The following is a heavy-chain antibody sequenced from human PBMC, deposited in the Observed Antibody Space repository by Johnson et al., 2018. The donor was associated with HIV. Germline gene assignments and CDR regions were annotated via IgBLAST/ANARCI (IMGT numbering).Heavy chain of an antibody. CDR2: ISYDGSNK. V-gene: IGHV3-30*04. J-gene: IGHJ3*01. D-gene: IGHD5-18*01. CDR1: GFTFSSYA. Sequence: QVQLVESGGGVVQPGRSLRLSCAASGFTFSSYAMHWVRQAPGKGLEWVAVISYDGSNKSYADSVKGRFTISRDSSENTLFLQMNSLRAEDTAVYYCAKVGGYSYGESWGQGTMVTVSS. CDR3: AKVGGYSYGES.